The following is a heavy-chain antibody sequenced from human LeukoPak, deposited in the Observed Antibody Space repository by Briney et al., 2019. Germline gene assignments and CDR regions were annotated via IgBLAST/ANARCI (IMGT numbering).Heavy chain of an antibody. CDR1: GFTFSSYA. Sequence: GGSLRLSCAASGFTFSSYAMSWVRQAPGKGLEWVSLISGSGGSTYYADSVKGRFTISRDNSKNTVYLQMNSLRAEDTAVYYCAKAEVAAAGYGWFDYWGQGTLVTVSS. J-gene: IGHJ4*02. CDR2: ISGSGGST. D-gene: IGHD6-13*01. CDR3: AKAEVAAAGYGWFDY. V-gene: IGHV3-23*01.